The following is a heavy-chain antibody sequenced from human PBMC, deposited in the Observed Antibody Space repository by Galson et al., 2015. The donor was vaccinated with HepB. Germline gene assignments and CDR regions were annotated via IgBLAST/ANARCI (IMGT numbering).Heavy chain of an antibody. CDR2: IYAGDSDT. V-gene: IGHV5-51*01. D-gene: IGHD3-10*01. CDR3: ARARGAEHFDS. CDR1: GYKFSSFR. Sequence: QSGAEVKKPGESLKISCKGSGYKFSSFRIGWVRQMPGTGLEWMGSIYAGDSDTRYSPSFQGQVTISVDKSNNTAYLQWSTLKASDTAMYYCARARGAEHFDSWGQGTLVTVSS. J-gene: IGHJ4*02.